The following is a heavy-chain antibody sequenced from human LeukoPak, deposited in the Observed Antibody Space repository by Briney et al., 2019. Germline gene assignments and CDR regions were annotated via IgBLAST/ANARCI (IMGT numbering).Heavy chain of an antibody. CDR1: GYTFTSYG. D-gene: IGHD6-19*01. CDR3: ARSQNKYSSGWFPDY. Sequence: GASVKVSCKASGYTFTSYGISWVRQAPGQGLEWMGWINPNSGGTNYAQKFQGRVTMTRDTSISTAYMELSRLRSDDTAVYYCARSQNKYSSGWFPDYWGQGTLVTVSS. V-gene: IGHV1-2*02. J-gene: IGHJ4*02. CDR2: INPNSGGT.